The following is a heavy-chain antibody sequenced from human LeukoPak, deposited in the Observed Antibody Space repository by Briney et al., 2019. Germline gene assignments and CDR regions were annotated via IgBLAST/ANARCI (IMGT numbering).Heavy chain of an antibody. Sequence: PSETLSLTCTVSGDSISSYYRNWIRQPPGKGLEWVGYIYYTGSTNYNPSLESRVTISVDPSKNQFSPKLSSVTAADTAVYCCARYSGSSYVFDYWGQGTLVTVSS. CDR3: ARYSGSSYVFDY. V-gene: IGHV4-59*01. CDR1: GDSISSYY. D-gene: IGHD1-26*01. J-gene: IGHJ4*02. CDR2: IYYTGST.